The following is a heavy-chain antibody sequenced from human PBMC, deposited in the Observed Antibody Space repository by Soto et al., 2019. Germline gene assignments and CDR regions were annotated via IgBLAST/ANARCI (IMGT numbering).Heavy chain of an antibody. Sequence: PSEPLALTCTVSGASISVFYWSWIRNSAGKGLEWIGRIYATGTTDYDPSLKSRVMMSVDTSKKQFSLKLRSVTAADTAVYYCVRDGTKTLRDWFDPWGQGISVTVSS. CDR2: IYATGTT. D-gene: IGHD1-1*01. J-gene: IGHJ5*02. CDR1: GASISVFY. CDR3: VRDGTKTLRDWFDP. V-gene: IGHV4-4*07.